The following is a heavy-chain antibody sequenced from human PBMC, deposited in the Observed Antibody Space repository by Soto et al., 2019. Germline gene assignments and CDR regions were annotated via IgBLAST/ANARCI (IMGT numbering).Heavy chain of an antibody. CDR1: GYTFTGYY. CDR2: INPNSGGT. Sequence: ASVKVSCKASGYTFTGYYMHWVRQAPGQGLEWMGWINPNSGGTNYAQKFQGWVTMTRDTSISTAYMELSRLRSDDTAVYYCARDFLHRDSSSWPPPYCYYYYGMDVWGQGTTVTVSS. CDR3: ARDFLHRDSSSWPPPYCYYYYGMDV. J-gene: IGHJ6*02. D-gene: IGHD6-13*01. V-gene: IGHV1-2*04.